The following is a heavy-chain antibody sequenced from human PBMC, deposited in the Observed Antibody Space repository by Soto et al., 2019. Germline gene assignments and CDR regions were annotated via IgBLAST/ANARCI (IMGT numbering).Heavy chain of an antibody. V-gene: IGHV4-34*01. Sequence: QVQLQQWGAGLLKPSETLSLTCAVYGGSFSGYYWSWIRQPPGKGLEWIGEINHSGSTNYNPSLKSRVTISVDTSKNQFSLKLSSVTAADTAVYYCARDRRVSYYYYYGMDVWGQGTTVTVSS. D-gene: IGHD6-13*01. CDR2: INHSGST. CDR1: GGSFSGYY. CDR3: ARDRRVSYYYYYGMDV. J-gene: IGHJ6*02.